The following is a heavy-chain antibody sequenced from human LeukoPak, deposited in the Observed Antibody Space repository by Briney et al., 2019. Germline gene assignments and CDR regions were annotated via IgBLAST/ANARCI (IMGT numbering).Heavy chain of an antibody. CDR1: GYVFSSFG. D-gene: IGHD1-26*01. CDR3: ARGVRGSQKLDY. CDR2: SGPYIGNT. Sequence: ASVKISCKASGYVFSSFGVCWVRQAPGQGLEWMGCSGPYIGNTNYAQKFQGRLTITTDASMSIAYMELRSLRSDDTAVYYCARGVRGSQKLDYWGQGTLVTVSS. J-gene: IGHJ4*02. V-gene: IGHV1-18*01.